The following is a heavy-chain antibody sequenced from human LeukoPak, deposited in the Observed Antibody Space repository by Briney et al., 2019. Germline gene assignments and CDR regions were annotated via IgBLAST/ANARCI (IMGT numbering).Heavy chain of an antibody. V-gene: IGHV4-59*01. J-gene: IGHJ5*02. D-gene: IGHD3-10*01. CDR1: GGSISSYY. Sequence: PSETLSLTCTASGGSISSYYWSWIRQPPGKGLEWIAYIYYSGGTNYNPFLKSRVTISVDTSKYQFSLNLSSVTAADTAVYYCARDMPNYYGSGSYRFDPWGQGTLVTVSS. CDR3: ARDMPNYYGSGSYRFDP. CDR2: IYYSGGT.